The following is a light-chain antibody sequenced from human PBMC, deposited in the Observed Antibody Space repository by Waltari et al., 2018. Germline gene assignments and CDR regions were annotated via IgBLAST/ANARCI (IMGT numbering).Light chain of an antibody. CDR2: GNS. V-gene: IGLV1-40*01. Sequence: QFVLTPPPSVPGAQGQRVTISCPGSGPNSGAGYDLPPFQQLPGTAPKLLLYGNSNRPSGVPDRFSGSKSGTSASLAITGLQAEDEADYYCQSYDSSLSGSRVFGGGTKLTVL. CDR3: QSYDSSLSGSRV. J-gene: IGLJ2*01. CDR1: GPNSGAGYD.